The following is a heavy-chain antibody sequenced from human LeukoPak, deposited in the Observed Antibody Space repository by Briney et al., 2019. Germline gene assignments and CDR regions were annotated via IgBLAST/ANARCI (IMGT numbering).Heavy chain of an antibody. J-gene: IGHJ6*02. CDR2: MYTSGST. Sequence: SETLSPTCTVSGGSISSGSYYWSWNRQPAGKGLEWIGRMYTSGSTSYNPSLKSRVTISVDTSKNQFSLKLSSVTAADTAVYYCARGGLLSSPYYYGMDVWGQGTTVTVSS. D-gene: IGHD2-15*01. CDR1: GGSISSGSYY. V-gene: IGHV4-61*02. CDR3: ARGGLLSSPYYYGMDV.